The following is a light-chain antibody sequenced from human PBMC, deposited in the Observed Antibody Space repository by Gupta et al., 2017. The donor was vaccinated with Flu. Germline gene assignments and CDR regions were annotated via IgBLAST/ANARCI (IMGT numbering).Light chain of an antibody. J-gene: IGLJ3*02. V-gene: IGLV1-40*01. CDR3: QSYDRSLSGSV. CDR2: GNT. CDR1: SSNLGAGYD. Sequence: QSVLTQPPSVSGAPGQMVTISCTGSSSNLGAGYDVPWYQQLPGTAPKLLIYGNTNRPSGFPDRFSGSKSGTSASLAITGLQAEDEADYYCQSYDRSLSGSVFGGGTKLTVL.